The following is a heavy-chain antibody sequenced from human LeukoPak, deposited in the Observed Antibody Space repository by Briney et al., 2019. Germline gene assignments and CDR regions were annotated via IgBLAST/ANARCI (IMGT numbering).Heavy chain of an antibody. J-gene: IGHJ4*02. CDR2: ISGSGGST. CDR1: GFTFSSYA. Sequence: GGSLRLSCAASGFTFSSYAMSWVRQAPGRGLEWVSAISGSGGSTYYADSVKGRFTISRDNSKNTLYLQMNSLRAEDTAVYYCASLWFGELARFYWGQGTLVTVSS. D-gene: IGHD3-10*01. CDR3: ASLWFGELARFY. V-gene: IGHV3-23*01.